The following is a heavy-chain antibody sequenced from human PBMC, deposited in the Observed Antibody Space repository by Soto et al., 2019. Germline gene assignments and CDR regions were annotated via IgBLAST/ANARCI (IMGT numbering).Heavy chain of an antibody. CDR3: AKWPDYRYSGYSGACYFDY. Sequence: HPGGSLRLSCAASGFTFSSYAMSWVRQAPGKGLEWVSAISGSGGSTYYADSVKGRFTISRDNSKNTLYLQMNSLRAEDTAVYYCAKWPDYRYSGYSGACYFDYWGQGTLVTVSS. V-gene: IGHV3-23*01. J-gene: IGHJ4*02. CDR2: ISGSGGST. CDR1: GFTFSSYA. D-gene: IGHD5-12*01.